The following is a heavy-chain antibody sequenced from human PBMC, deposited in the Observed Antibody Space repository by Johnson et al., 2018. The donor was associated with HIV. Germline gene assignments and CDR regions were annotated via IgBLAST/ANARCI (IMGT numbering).Heavy chain of an antibody. CDR2: INWNGGRT. J-gene: IGHJ3*02. V-gene: IGHV3-20*04. D-gene: IGHD6-6*01. Sequence: VQLVESGGGVIRPGGSLRLSCAVSGFMFDDYGMTWVRQAPGKGLEWVSGINWNGGRTGYADSVKGRFTISRDNAKNSLYLQMNSLRAEDTALYYCARDRYSSSSGAFDIWGQGTMVTVSS. CDR3: ARDRYSSSSGAFDI. CDR1: GFMFDDYG.